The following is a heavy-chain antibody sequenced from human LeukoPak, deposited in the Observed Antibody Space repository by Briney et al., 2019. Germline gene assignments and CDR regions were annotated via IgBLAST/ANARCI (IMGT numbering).Heavy chain of an antibody. CDR1: GGSISGGDHY. J-gene: IGHJ4*02. CDR2: IYYSGST. V-gene: IGHV4-30-4*01. Sequence: SQTLSLTCTVSGGSISGGDHYWRWIRQPPGKGLEWIVYIYYSGSTYYNPSLKSRFTISVYTSKNQFSLKLSSVTAADTAVYYCARVGLVIAAAGTVGYYFDYWGQGTLVTVSS. D-gene: IGHD6-13*01. CDR3: ARVGLVIAAAGTVGYYFDY.